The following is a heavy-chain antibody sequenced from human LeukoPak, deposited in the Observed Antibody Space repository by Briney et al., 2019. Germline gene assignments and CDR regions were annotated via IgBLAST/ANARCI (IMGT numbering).Heavy chain of an antibody. D-gene: IGHD3-9*01. CDR1: GFTFSSYS. V-gene: IGHV3-21*01. CDR3: ARDGGDYDILTGYSAPLEFDY. J-gene: IGHJ4*02. CDR2: ISSSSSYI. Sequence: GGSLRLSCAASGFTFSSYSMNWVRQAPGKGLEWVSSISSSSSYIYYADSVKGRFTISRDNAKNSLYLQMNGLRAEDTAVYYCARDGGDYDILTGYSAPLEFDYWGQGTLVTVSS.